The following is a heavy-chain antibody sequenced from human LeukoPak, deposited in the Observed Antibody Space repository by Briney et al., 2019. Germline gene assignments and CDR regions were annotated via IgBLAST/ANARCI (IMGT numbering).Heavy chain of an antibody. Sequence: SETLSLTCAVYGGSFSGYYWSWIRQPPGKGLEWIGEINHSGSTNYNPSLKSRVTISVDTSKNQFSLKLSSVTAADTAVYYCARDSTGYSTGWFDYWGQGTLVTVSS. CDR1: GGSFSGYY. J-gene: IGHJ4*02. V-gene: IGHV4-34*01. CDR2: INHSGST. CDR3: ARDSTGYSTGWFDY. D-gene: IGHD6-19*01.